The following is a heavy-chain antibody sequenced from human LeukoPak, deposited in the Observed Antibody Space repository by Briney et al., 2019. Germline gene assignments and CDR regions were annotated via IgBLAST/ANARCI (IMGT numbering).Heavy chain of an antibody. CDR2: VNIDGTTT. CDR1: GFTFTRYW. V-gene: IGHV3-74*01. J-gene: IGHJ4*02. D-gene: IGHD1-26*01. CDR3: ARDSYELGATFDY. Sequence: PGGSLRLSCAASGFTFTRYWMHWVRQVPGKGLVCVSRVNIDGTTTNYADSVKGRFTVSRDNAKNTLFLQLSSLRVEDTAVYYCARDSYELGATFDYWGQGTLVTVSS.